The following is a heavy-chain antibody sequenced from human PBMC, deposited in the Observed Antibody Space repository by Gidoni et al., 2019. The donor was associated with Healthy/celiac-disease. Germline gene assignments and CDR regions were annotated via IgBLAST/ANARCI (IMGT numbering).Heavy chain of an antibody. Sequence: QVQLVQSGAEVKKPGASVKVSCKSSGYTFTGYYIHWVRQAPGQGLEWMGWINPNSGVTKYAQKFQGRVTMTRDTSISTAYMEMSRLRSDDTAVYYCAREPSGSYGHYWGQGTLVTVSS. CDR2: INPNSGVT. J-gene: IGHJ4*02. CDR1: GYTFTGYY. CDR3: AREPSGSYGHY. D-gene: IGHD1-26*01. V-gene: IGHV1-2*02.